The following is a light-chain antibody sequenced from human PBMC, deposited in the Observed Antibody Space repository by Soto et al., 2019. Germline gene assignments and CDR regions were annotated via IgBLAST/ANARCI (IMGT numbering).Light chain of an antibody. J-gene: IGLJ2*01. V-gene: IGLV2-23*03. Sequence: QSALTQPASVSGSPGQSITISCTGTSSDVGSYNLVSWYQQHPGKAPKVMIYEGSKRPSGVSNRFSGSKSGNTASLTISGLQPEDEADYYCCSYAGSSAFVLFGGGTKLTV. CDR1: SSDVGSYNL. CDR2: EGS. CDR3: CSYAGSSAFVL.